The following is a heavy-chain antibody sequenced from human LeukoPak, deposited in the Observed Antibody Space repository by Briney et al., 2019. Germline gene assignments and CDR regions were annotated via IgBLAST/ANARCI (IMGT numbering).Heavy chain of an antibody. V-gene: IGHV3-64*01. CDR2: ISSNGGST. CDR1: GFTFSSYA. CDR3: ARDPESAAAGTLFDY. Sequence: PGGSLRLSCAASGFTFSSYAMHWVRQAPGKGLEYVSAISSNGGSTYYANSVKGRFTISRDNSKNTLYLQMGSLRAEDMAVYYCARDPESAAAGTLFDYWGQGTLVTVSS. D-gene: IGHD6-13*01. J-gene: IGHJ4*02.